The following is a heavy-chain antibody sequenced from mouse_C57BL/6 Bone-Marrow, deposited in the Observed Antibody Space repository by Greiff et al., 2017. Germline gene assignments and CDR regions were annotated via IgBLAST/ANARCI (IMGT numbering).Heavy chain of an antibody. CDR3: TTGLLAY. CDR2: IDPENGDT. V-gene: IGHV14-4*01. Sequence: VQLQQSGAELVRPGASVKLSCTASGFHIKDDYMHWVQQTPEQGLEWIGWIDPENGDTEYASKFQGKATITADTSANTAYLQLSSLTSEDTAVYYCTTGLLAYWGQGTLVTVSA. CDR1: GFHIKDDY. D-gene: IGHD3-1*01. J-gene: IGHJ3*01.